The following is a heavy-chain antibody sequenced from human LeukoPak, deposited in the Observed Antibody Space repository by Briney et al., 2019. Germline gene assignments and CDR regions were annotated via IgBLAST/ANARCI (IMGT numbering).Heavy chain of an antibody. CDR2: INHSGSI. D-gene: IGHD3-3*01. J-gene: IGHJ6*02. CDR1: GGSFSNYY. V-gene: IGHV4-34*01. CDR3: ARHRGSRSDVPYYDFWSGYYYYYGMDV. Sequence: SETLSLTCAVYGGSFSNYYWNWIRQSPGKGLDWIGEINHSGSINYNPSLKSRFTISVDTSKNQFSLKLSSVTAADTAVYYCARHRGSRSDVPYYDFWSGYYYYYGMDVWGQGTTVTVSS.